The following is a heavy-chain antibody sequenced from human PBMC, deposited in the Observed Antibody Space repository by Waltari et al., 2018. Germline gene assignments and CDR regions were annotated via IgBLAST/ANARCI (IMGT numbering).Heavy chain of an antibody. D-gene: IGHD6-13*01. J-gene: IGHJ4*02. CDR1: GGSISSSSYY. CDR3: ARGGKAAAGPPDY. V-gene: IGHV1-2*02. Sequence: QLQLQESGPGLVKPSETLSLTCTVSGGSISSSSYYWGWIRQPPGKGLEWMGWINPNSGGTNYAQKLQGRVTMTRDTSISTAYMELSRLRSDDTAVYYCARGGKAAAGPPDYWGQGTLVTVSS. CDR2: INPNSGGT.